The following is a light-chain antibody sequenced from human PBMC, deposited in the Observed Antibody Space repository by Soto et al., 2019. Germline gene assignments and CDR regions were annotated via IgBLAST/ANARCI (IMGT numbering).Light chain of an antibody. Sequence: IQLTQSPSSLSACVGDRVTITCRASQDIGIYLAWYQQKPGEAPKLLIYAASTLYGGVPSRFSGSGSGTDFTLTISCLQSEDFATYYCQQYYSYPITFGQGTRLEIK. CDR2: AAS. CDR1: QDIGIY. V-gene: IGKV1-9*01. J-gene: IGKJ5*01. CDR3: QQYYSYPIT.